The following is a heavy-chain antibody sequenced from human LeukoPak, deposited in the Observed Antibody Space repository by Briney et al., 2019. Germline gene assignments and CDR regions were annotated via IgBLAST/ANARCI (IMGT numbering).Heavy chain of an antibody. V-gene: IGHV3-66*04. D-gene: IGHD2-15*01. CDR2: IYSGGST. Sequence: PGGSLRLSCAASGFTVSSNYMSWVRQAPGKGLEWVSVIYSGGSTYYADSVKGRFTISRDNSKNTLYLQMNSLRAEDTAVYYCAKQGGLGYCSGGSCYPTDYWGQGTLVTVSS. CDR1: GFTVSSNY. J-gene: IGHJ4*02. CDR3: AKQGGLGYCSGGSCYPTDY.